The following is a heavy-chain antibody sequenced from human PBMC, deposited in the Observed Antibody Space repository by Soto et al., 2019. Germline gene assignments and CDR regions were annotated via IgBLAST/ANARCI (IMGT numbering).Heavy chain of an antibody. CDR1: GYSFTSYW. CDR3: ARLDCSGGSCYQYYFDY. Sequence: PGESLKISFKGSGYSFTSYWIGWVRQMPGKGLEWMGIIYPGDSDTRYSPSFQGQVTISADKSISTAYLQWSSLKASDTAMYYCARLDCSGGSCYQYYFDYWGQGTLVTVSS. CDR2: IYPGDSDT. D-gene: IGHD2-15*01. J-gene: IGHJ4*02. V-gene: IGHV5-51*01.